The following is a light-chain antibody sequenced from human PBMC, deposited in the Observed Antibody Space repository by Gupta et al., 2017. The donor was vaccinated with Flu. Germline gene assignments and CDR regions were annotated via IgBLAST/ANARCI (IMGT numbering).Light chain of an antibody. V-gene: IGLV1-40*01. CDR1: SSNIGAGYG. CDR3: QSYDSSLSAWV. Sequence: QSVLTQPPSVSGAPGQRVTISCTRSSSNIGAGYGVHWYQQLPGTAPKLLIYGNSNRPSGVPDRFSGSKSGTSASLAITGLQAEDEADYYCQSYDSSLSAWVFGGGTKLTVL. CDR2: GNS. J-gene: IGLJ3*02.